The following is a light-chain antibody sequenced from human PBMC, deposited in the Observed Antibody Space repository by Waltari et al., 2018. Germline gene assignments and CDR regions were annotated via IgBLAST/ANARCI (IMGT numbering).Light chain of an antibody. CDR2: AAS. Sequence: DIQMTQSPSSLSASVGDRVTITCRASQGISNSLAWYQQKPGKAPKLLLYAASRLESGVPSMFSGSGSGTDYTLTISSLQPEDFATYYCQQYYSTLTFGPGTKVDIK. CDR1: QGISNS. CDR3: QQYYSTLT. V-gene: IGKV1-NL1*01. J-gene: IGKJ3*01.